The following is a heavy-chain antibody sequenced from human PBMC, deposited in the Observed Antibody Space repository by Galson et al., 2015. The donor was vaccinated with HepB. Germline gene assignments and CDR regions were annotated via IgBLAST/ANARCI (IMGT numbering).Heavy chain of an antibody. V-gene: IGHV1-69*10. Sequence: SVKVSCKASGGTFSSYAISWVRQAPGQGLEWMGGIIPILGIANYAQKFQGRVTITADKSTSTAYMELSSLRSEDTAVYYCARGGRGGCSGGSCYSFRNWFDPWGQGTLVTVSS. CDR1: GGTFSSYA. CDR2: IIPILGIA. D-gene: IGHD2-15*01. CDR3: ARGGRGGCSGGSCYSFRNWFDP. J-gene: IGHJ5*02.